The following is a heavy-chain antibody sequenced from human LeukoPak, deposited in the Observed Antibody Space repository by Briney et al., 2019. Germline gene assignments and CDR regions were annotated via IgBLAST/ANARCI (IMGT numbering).Heavy chain of an antibody. CDR2: ITAKADGSPA. D-gene: IGHD1-26*01. CDR1: GFTFGEDA. J-gene: IGHJ4*02. V-gene: IGHV3-49*04. CDR3: NKKRSGRDPLY. Sequence: PGGSLRLACTASGFTFGEDAMRGVREAPGEGGGWVGGITAKADGSPAEYAASVKDIFTISTDDSTTVAYLQMNSLKSADTSVYYCNKKRSGRDPLYWGQGTLVTVSS.